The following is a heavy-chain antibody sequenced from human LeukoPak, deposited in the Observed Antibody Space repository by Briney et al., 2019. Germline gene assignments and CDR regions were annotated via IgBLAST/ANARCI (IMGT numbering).Heavy chain of an antibody. V-gene: IGHV3-53*01. CDR1: GIPLSNNY. CDR2: IYSGGRT. J-gene: IGHJ2*01. CDR3: ARVPQEQNDAGYFDL. Sequence: RGSPKLSFQASGIPLSNNYMSWVPQAPGKGLELDSVIYSGGRTYHADSVKGRLTISRDNSKTTLYLQMNSLRAEDTAVYYCARVPQEQNDAGYFDLWGRGTLVTVSS. D-gene: IGHD1/OR15-1a*01.